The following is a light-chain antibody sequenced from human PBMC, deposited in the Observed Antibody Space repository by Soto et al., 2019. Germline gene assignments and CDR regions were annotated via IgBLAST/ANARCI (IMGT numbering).Light chain of an antibody. CDR2: DAS. CDR3: QQYKSYPWT. Sequence: DIQMTQSPSTLSASVGDRVTITCRASQSISSWLAWYQQKPGKAPKLLIYDASSLESGVPSRFSGSGSGTEFTLTISSLQPDDFATYYCQQYKSYPWTFGQGTKGEIK. CDR1: QSISSW. V-gene: IGKV1-5*01. J-gene: IGKJ1*01.